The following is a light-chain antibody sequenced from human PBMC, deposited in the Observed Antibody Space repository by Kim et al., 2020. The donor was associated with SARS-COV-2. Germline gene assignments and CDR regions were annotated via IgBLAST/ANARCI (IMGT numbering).Light chain of an antibody. CDR2: QDS. J-gene: IGLJ1*01. Sequence: SYDLTQPPSVSVSPGQTASITCSGDKLGDKYACWYQQKPGQSPVLVIYQDSKRPSGIPERFSGSNSGNTATLTISGTQAMDEADYYCQAWDSSTASYVFGTGTKVTV. CDR1: KLGDKY. CDR3: QAWDSSTASYV. V-gene: IGLV3-1*01.